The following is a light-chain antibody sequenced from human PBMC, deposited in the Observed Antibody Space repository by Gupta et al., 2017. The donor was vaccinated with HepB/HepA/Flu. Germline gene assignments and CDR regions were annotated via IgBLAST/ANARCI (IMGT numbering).Light chain of an antibody. V-gene: IGLV1-40*01. Sequence: QSVLTQPPSVSGAPGQRVTISCTGSSSNSGGGYDVHWYHQLPGTAPNLLLYGNSNRLSGVPARFSGSNSGTSASLATTGLQAEDVADYYCQSYDSSRSGVVFGGGTKLTVL. J-gene: IGLJ2*01. CDR1: SSNSGGGYD. CDR2: GNS. CDR3: QSYDSSRSGVV.